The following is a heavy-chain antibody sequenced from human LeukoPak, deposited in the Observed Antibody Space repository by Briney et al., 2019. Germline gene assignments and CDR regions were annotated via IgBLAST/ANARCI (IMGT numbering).Heavy chain of an antibody. V-gene: IGHV3-30*19. CDR3: ARERSIRSPFDY. J-gene: IGHJ4*02. Sequence: GGSLRLSCAASGFTFSSYGMHWVRQAPGKGLEWVAVIWYDGSNKYYADSVKGRFTISRDNSKNTLYLQMNSLRAEDTAVYYCARERSIRSPFDYWGQGTLVTVSS. CDR1: GFTFSSYG. CDR2: IWYDGSNK. D-gene: IGHD6-6*01.